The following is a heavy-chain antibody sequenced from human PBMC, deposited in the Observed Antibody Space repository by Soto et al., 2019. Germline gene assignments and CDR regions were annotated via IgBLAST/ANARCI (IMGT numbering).Heavy chain of an antibody. D-gene: IGHD2-15*01. CDR1: GFTFSDFD. V-gene: IGHV3-21*01. CDR2: ISSSSSYI. CDR3: AREVEDI. J-gene: IGHJ3*02. Sequence: GGSMRLSSTASGFTFSDFDVNWVRQAPGKGLEWVSSISSSSSYIYYADAVKGRFTISRDNAKNSLYLQMNSLRGEDTAVYYCAREVEDIWGQGTMVTVSS.